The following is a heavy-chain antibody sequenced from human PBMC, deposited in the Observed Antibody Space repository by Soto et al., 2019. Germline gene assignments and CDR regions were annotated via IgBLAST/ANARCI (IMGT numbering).Heavy chain of an antibody. CDR2: IHRTGST. Sequence: ETLSLTCSVSRGSISSYYWSWVRQPPGKGLEWIGFIHRTGSTKYNPSLESRVTISVDTSQNQLSLRLSSVTAADTAVYYCARESAGSGKNNWFDPWGQGILVTVS. CDR3: ARESAGSGKNNWFDP. D-gene: IGHD3-10*01. J-gene: IGHJ5*02. V-gene: IGHV4-59*01. CDR1: RGSISSYY.